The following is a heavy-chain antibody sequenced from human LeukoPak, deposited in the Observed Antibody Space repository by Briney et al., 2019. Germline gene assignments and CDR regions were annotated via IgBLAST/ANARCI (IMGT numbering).Heavy chain of an antibody. J-gene: IGHJ4*02. D-gene: IGHD3-10*01. CDR3: ARSYYGSGSTADY. Sequence: RRASVKVSCKASGYTFTSYDINWVRQATGQGLEWMGWMNPNSGNTGYAQKFQGRVTITRNTSISTAYMELSSLRSEDTAVYYCARSYYGSGSTADYWGQGTLVTVSS. CDR1: GYTFTSYD. CDR2: MNPNSGNT. V-gene: IGHV1-8*03.